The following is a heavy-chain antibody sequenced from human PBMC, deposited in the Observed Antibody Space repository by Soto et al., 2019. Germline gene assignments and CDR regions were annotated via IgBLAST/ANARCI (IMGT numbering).Heavy chain of an antibody. CDR3: AIRYYYDSSGYSY. V-gene: IGHV3-23*01. CDR1: GFTFSSYA. CDR2: ISGSGGST. Sequence: EVQLLESGGGLVQPGGSLRLSCAASGFTFSSYAMSWVRQAPGKGLEWVSAISGSGGSTYCADSVKGRFTISRDNSKNTLYLQMNSLRAEDTAVYYCAIRYYYDSSGYSYWGQGTLVTVSS. J-gene: IGHJ4*02. D-gene: IGHD3-22*01.